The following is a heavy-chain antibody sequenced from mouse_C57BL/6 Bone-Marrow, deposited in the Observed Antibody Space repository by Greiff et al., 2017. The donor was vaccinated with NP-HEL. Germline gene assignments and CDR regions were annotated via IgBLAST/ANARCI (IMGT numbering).Heavy chain of an antibody. J-gene: IGHJ3*01. V-gene: IGHV5-12*01. Sequence: QRVESGGGLVQPGGSLKLSCAASGFTFSDYYMYWVRQTPEKRLEWVAYISNGGGSTYYPDTVKGRFTISRDNAKNTLYLQMSRLKSEDTAMYYCARPLYWGQGTLVTVSA. CDR3: ARPLY. CDR1: GFTFSDYY. CDR2: ISNGGGST.